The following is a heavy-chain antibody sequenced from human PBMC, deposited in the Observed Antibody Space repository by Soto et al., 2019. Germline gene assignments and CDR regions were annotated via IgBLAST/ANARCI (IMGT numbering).Heavy chain of an antibody. CDR2: ISYDGSNK. CDR1: GFTFSSYG. J-gene: IGHJ6*02. D-gene: IGHD6-19*01. V-gene: IGHV3-30*18. CDR3: AKDQGLRWLVRPYYYYYGMDV. Sequence: GGSLRLSCAASGFTFSSYGMHWVRQAPGKGLEWVAVISYDGSNKYYADSVKGRFTISRDNSKNTLYLQMNSLRAEDTAVYYCAKDQGLRWLVRPYYYYYGMDVWGQGTTVTVSS.